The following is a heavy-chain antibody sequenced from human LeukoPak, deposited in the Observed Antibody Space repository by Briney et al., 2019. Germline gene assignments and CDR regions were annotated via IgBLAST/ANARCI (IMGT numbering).Heavy chain of an antibody. D-gene: IGHD4-17*01. J-gene: IGHJ5*02. CDR2: IYYSGST. Sequence: SETLSLTCTVSGGSISSSSYYWGWIRQPPGKGLEWIGSIYYSGSTYYNPSLKSRVTISVDTSKNQFSLKLSSVTAADTAVYYCARDFYGDYVPAGWFDPWGQGTLVTVSS. CDR1: GGSISSSSYY. V-gene: IGHV4-39*07. CDR3: ARDFYGDYVPAGWFDP.